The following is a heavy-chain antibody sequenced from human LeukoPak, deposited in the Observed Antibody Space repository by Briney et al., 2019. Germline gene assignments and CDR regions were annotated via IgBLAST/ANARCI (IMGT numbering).Heavy chain of an antibody. CDR3: ATTQPRSRILDS. CDR1: GFAVSSNY. J-gene: IGHJ4*02. Sequence: GGSLRLSCAASGFAVSSNYMSWVRQAPGKGLEWVSVIYSGGSTYYADSVKGRFTISRDNSRNTLYLQMDSLRAEDTAVYYCATTQPRSRILDSWGQGTLVTVSS. D-gene: IGHD1-26*01. V-gene: IGHV3-53*01. CDR2: IYSGGST.